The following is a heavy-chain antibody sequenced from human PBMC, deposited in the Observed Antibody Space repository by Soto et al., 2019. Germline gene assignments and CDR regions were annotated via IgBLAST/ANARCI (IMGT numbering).Heavy chain of an antibody. J-gene: IGHJ5*02. Sequence: SETLSLTCTVSGGSISSGDYYWSWIRQPPGKGLEWIGYIYYSGSTYYNPSLKSRVTISVDTSKNQFSLKLSSVTAADTAVYYCARATYYYASSGYPNWFDPWGQGTLVTVSS. CDR3: ARATYYYASSGYPNWFDP. CDR1: GGSISSGDYY. CDR2: IYYSGST. D-gene: IGHD3-22*01. V-gene: IGHV4-30-4*01.